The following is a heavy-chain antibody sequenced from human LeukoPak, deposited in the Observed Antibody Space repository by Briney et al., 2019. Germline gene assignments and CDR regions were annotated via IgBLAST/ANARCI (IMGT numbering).Heavy chain of an antibody. CDR2: ISSSSSYI. J-gene: IGHJ6*03. D-gene: IGHD3-3*01. CDR3: ARGCYDFWSARREGYYYYYYYMDV. CDR1: GFTFSSYW. V-gene: IGHV3-21*04. Sequence: GGSLRLSCAASGFTFSSYWMHWVRQAPGKGLVWVSSISSSSSYIYYADSVKGRFTISRDNAKNSLYLQMNSLRAEDTALYYCARGCYDFWSARREGYYYYYYYMDVWGKGTTVTVSS.